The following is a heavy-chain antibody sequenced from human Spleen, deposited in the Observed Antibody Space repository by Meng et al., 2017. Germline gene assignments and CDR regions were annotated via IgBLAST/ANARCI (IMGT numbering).Heavy chain of an antibody. V-gene: IGHV3-7*03. Sequence: GESLKISCAASGFTFSSYWMSWVRQAPGKRLEWVANIKQDGSEKYYVDSVKGRFTISRDNSMNTLYLQMNSLRAEDTAMYYCAKDVGYNPAYYFDYWGQGTVVTVSS. CDR3: AKDVGYNPAYYFDY. D-gene: IGHD1-14*01. CDR1: GFTFSSYW. CDR2: IKQDGSEK. J-gene: IGHJ4*02.